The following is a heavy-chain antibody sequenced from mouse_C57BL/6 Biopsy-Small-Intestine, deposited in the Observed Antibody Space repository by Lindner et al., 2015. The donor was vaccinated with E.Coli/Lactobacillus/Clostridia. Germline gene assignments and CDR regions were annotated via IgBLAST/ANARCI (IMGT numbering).Heavy chain of an antibody. J-gene: IGHJ1*01. D-gene: IGHD1-1*01. Sequence: SVKVSCKASGGTFGTSAISWVRQAPGQGLEWMGGIIPLFGSENYAQNFQGRVTITADKSTTTAYMELSSLRSDDTAVYYCARNTITGTPYSYYYYGMDVWGQGTTVTVSS. CDR2: IIPLFGSE. CDR1: GGTFGTSA. CDR3: ARNTITGTPYSYYYYGMDV. V-gene: IGHV1-69*02.